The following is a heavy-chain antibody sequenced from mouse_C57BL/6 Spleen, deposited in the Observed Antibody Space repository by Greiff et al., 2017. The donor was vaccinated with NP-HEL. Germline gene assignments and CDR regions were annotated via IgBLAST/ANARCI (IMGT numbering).Heavy chain of an antibody. J-gene: IGHJ1*03. CDR1: GFSLTSYA. D-gene: IGHD2-3*01. CDR3: ARVYDGYYDWYFDV. CDR2: IWTGGGT. Sequence: QVQLQQSGPGLVAPSQSLSITCTVSGFSLTSYAISWVRQPPGKGLEWLGVIWTGGGTNYNSALKSRLSISKDNSKSQVFLKMNSLQTDDTARYYCARVYDGYYDWYFDVWGTGTTVTVSS. V-gene: IGHV2-9-1*01.